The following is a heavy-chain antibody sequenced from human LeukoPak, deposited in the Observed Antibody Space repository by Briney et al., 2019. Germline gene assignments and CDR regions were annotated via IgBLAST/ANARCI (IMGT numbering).Heavy chain of an antibody. CDR1: GFTVSSNY. CDR2: IYSGGST. Sequence: GGSLRLSCAASGFTVSSNYMSWVRQAPGKGLEWVSVIYSGGSTYYADSVKGRFTISRDDSKNTLYLQMNSLRAEDTAVYYCARVAAESSYYYGMDVWGQGTTVTVSS. J-gene: IGHJ6*02. CDR3: ARVAAESSYYYGMDV. D-gene: IGHD6-13*01. V-gene: IGHV3-53*01.